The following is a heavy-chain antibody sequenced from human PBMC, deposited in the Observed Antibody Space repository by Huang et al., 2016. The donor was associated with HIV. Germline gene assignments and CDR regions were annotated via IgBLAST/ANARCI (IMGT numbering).Heavy chain of an antibody. J-gene: IGHJ4*02. Sequence: QVQLVQSRAEVKKPGASVKVSCKVSEYTLTELPIHWVRPPPGKGLEWMGGCDPESGETIYAQKFQGRVTMTEDTATETAFMELSGLRPEDTAVYYCATGFDVFFDFWGQGTLVTVSS. D-gene: IGHD3-9*01. CDR3: ATGFDVFFDF. V-gene: IGHV1-24*01. CDR1: EYTLTELP. CDR2: CDPESGET.